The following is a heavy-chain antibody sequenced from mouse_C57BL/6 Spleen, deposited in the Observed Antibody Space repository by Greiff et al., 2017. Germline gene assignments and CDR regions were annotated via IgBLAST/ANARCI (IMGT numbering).Heavy chain of an antibody. V-gene: IGHV1-5*01. CDR2: FYPGNSDT. CDR3: TTYDGYTQAMDY. D-gene: IGHD2-3*01. J-gene: IGHJ4*01. CDR1: GYTFTSYW. Sequence: EVQLQQSGTVLARPGASVKMSCKTSGYTFTSYWLPGVNQRPGRGRDWMGAFYPGNSDTSYNQKFKGKAKLTAVTSASTAYMELSSLTNEDSAVYYCTTYDGYTQAMDYWGQGTSVTVSS.